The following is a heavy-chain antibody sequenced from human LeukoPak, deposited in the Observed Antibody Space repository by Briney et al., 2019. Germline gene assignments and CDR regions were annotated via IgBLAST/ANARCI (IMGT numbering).Heavy chain of an antibody. CDR3: ARDSDYVWGSYRY. CDR2: VYYTGST. J-gene: IGHJ4*02. Sequence: SETLSLTCTVSGDSVSSGSYYWSWIRQPPGKGLKWIGYVYYTGSTNYNPSLKSRVTISVDTSKNQFSLKLNSVTAADTAVYYCARDSDYVWGSYRYWGQGTLVTVSS. CDR1: GDSVSSGSYY. V-gene: IGHV4-61*01. D-gene: IGHD3-16*02.